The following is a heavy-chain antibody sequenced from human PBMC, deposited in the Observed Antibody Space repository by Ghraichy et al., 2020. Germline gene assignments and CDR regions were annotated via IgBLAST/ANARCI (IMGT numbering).Heavy chain of an antibody. D-gene: IGHD3-9*01. Sequence: GESLNISCAASGFTFSNYAMTWVRQAPGKGLEWVASIRNNGGTHYADSVKGRFTIPRDNSKNTVHLQMSSLRAEDTAVYYCARPDPRLGTTGWAYYMDVWGQGTTVTVSS. J-gene: IGHJ6*02. CDR2: IRNNGGT. V-gene: IGHV3-23*01. CDR3: ARPDPRLGTTGWAYYMDV. CDR1: GFTFSNYA.